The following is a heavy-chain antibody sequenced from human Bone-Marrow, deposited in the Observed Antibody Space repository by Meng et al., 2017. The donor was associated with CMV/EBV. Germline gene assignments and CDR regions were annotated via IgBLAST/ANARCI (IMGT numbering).Heavy chain of an antibody. CDR2: IYYSGST. CDR1: GGSISSGGYY. J-gene: IGHJ1*01. Sequence: CTVSGGSISSGGYYWSWIRQHPGKGLEWIGYIYYSGSTYYNPSLKSRVTISVDTSKNQFSLKLSSVTAADTAVYYCARDRGVSLFQHWGQGTLVTVSS. D-gene: IGHD2-8*01. V-gene: IGHV4-31*03. CDR3: ARDRGVSLFQH.